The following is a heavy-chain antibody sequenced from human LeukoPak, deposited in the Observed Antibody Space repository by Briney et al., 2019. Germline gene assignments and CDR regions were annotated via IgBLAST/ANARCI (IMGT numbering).Heavy chain of an antibody. CDR3: ARVPGCGSGGSCYYGPYDY. J-gene: IGHJ4*02. V-gene: IGHV4-39*07. CDR1: GGSISSSGYY. Sequence: MASETLSLTCTVSGGSISSSGYYWGWIRQTPGKGLEWIGSIYYSGSNYHNPSLKSRVSMSVDTSKNQFSLKLSSVTAADTAVYYCARVPGCGSGGSCYYGPYDYWGQGTLVTVSS. D-gene: IGHD2-15*01. CDR2: IYYSGSN.